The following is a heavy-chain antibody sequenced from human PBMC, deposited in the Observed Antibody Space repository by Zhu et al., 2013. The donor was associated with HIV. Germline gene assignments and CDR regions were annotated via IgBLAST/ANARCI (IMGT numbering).Heavy chain of an antibody. J-gene: IGHJ6*03. CDR2: VKQDGYEK. D-gene: IGHD6-13*01. Sequence: EVQLVESGGGLVQPGGSLRLSCAASGFTFNNYWLIWVRQAPGKELEWVADVKQDGYEKYYVDSVKGRFTISRDNAKNSLYLQMNSLRAEDTAVYYCARLQQILVSYYMDVWGKGTTVTVSS. CDR3: ARLQQILVSYYMDV. CDR1: GFTFNNYW. V-gene: IGHV3-7*04.